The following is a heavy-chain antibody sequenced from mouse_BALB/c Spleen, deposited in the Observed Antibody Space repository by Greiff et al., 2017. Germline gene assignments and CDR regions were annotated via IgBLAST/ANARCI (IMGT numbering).Heavy chain of an antibody. J-gene: IGHJ4*01. V-gene: IGHV1S22*01. CDR2: IYPGSGST. Sequence: LQQPGSELVRPGASVKLSCKASGYTFTSYWMHWVKQRPGQGLEWIGNIYPGSGSTNYDEKFKSKATLTVDTSSSTAYMQLSSLTSEDSAVYYCTRYDGKDYYAMDYWGQGTSVTVSS. CDR1: GYTFTSYW. CDR3: TRYDGKDYYAMDY. D-gene: IGHD2-3*01.